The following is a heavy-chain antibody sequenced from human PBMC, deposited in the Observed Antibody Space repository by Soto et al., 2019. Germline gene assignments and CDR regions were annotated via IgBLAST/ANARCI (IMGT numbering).Heavy chain of an antibody. CDR3: ARLAITMVRGVILNWFDP. CDR2: IIPIFGTA. D-gene: IGHD3-10*01. Sequence: QVQLVQSGAEVKKPGSSVKVSCKASGGTFSSYAISWVRQAPGQGLEWMGGIIPIFGTANYAQKFQGRVTITADESTSPAYMQLSSLSSEYTAVYYCARLAITMVRGVILNWFDPWGQGTLVTVSS. J-gene: IGHJ5*02. CDR1: GGTFSSYA. V-gene: IGHV1-69*12.